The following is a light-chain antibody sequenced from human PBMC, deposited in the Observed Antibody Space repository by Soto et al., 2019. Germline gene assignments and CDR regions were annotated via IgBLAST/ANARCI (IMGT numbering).Light chain of an antibody. V-gene: IGKV1-5*03. J-gene: IGKJ1*01. CDR3: QHYNGYSEA. CDR2: KAS. CDR1: QTISSW. Sequence: DIQMTQSPSTLSGSVGDRVTITCRASQTISSWLAWYQQKPGKAPKLLIYKASTLKSGVPSRFSGSGSGTEFTLTISSLQPDDFATYYCQHYNGYSEAFGQGTKVKLK.